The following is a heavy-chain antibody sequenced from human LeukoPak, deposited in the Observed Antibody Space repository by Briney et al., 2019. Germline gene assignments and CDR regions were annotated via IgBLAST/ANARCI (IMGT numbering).Heavy chain of an antibody. CDR1: GFTFSIFG. CDR3: AREGGGIVVVVAFYGMDV. D-gene: IGHD2-15*01. V-gene: IGHV3-30*19. Sequence: GGSLRLSCTASGFTFSIFGMHWVRQAPGKGLEWVAVISYDGSNKYYADSVKGRFTIFRDNSKNTLYLQMNSLRAEDTAVYYCAREGGGIVVVVAFYGMDVWGQGTTVTVSS. J-gene: IGHJ6*02. CDR2: ISYDGSNK.